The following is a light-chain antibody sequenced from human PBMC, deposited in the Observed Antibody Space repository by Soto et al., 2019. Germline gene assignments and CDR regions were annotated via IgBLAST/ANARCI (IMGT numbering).Light chain of an antibody. CDR1: QSVSSN. Sequence: EIVMTQSPATLSVSPGERATLSCRASQSVSSNLAWYQQKPGQAPRLLIYAASTRATGIPARFSGSASGTEFTLTISRLEPEDFAVYYCQQYGSSPWTFGQGTKVDIK. CDR2: AAS. CDR3: QQYGSSPWT. V-gene: IGKV3-15*01. J-gene: IGKJ1*01.